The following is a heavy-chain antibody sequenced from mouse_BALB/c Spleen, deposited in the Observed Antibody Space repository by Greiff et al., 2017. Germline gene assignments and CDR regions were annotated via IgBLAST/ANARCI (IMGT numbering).Heavy chain of an antibody. J-gene: IGHJ4*01. CDR1: GFNIKDYY. CDR3: ARIYYDYDYAMDY. D-gene: IGHD2-4*01. CDR2: IDPANGNT. V-gene: IGHV14-1*02. Sequence: VQLQQSGAELARPGASVKLSCKASGFNIKDYYMHWVKQRPEQGLEWIGRIDPANGNTKYDPKFQGKATITADTSSNTAYLQLSSLTSEDTAVYYCARIYYDYDYAMDYWGQGTSVTVSS.